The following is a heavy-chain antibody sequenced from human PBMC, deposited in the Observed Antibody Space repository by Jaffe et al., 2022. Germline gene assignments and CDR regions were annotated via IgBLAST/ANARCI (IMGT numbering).Heavy chain of an antibody. CDR3: ARADTAMVLFDY. CDR1: GGSISSYY. D-gene: IGHD5-18*01. V-gene: IGHV4-59*01. Sequence: QVQLQESGPGLVKPSETLSLTCTVSGGSISSYYWSWIRQPPGKGLEWIGYIYYSGSTNYNPSLKSRVTISVDTSKNQFSLKLSSVTAADTAVYYCARADTAMVLFDYWGQGTLVTVSS. CDR2: IYYSGST. J-gene: IGHJ4*02.